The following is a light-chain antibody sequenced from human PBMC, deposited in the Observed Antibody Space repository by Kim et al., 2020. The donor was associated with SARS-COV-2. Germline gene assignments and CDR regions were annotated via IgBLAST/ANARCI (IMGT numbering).Light chain of an antibody. CDR2: AAS. V-gene: IGKV1-8*01. Sequence: ASTGDRVTITCRASQGISSYLAWYQQKPRKAPKLLIYAASTLQSGVPSRFSGSGSGTDFTLTISCLQSEDFATYYCQQYYSYPWTFGQGTKVDIK. CDR3: QQYYSYPWT. CDR1: QGISSY. J-gene: IGKJ1*01.